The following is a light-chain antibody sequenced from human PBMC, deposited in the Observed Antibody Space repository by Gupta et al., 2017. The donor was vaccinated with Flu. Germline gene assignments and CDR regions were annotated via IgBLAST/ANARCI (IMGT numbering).Light chain of an antibody. V-gene: IGKV1-8*01. CDR2: AGS. CDR3: HQYLSVPRT. Sequence: PSSLSASIGDRVTITCRASQDISGFLAWYQQTPGRATKFLIYAGSTLQSGVPSRFSGSRSGTDFRLISSGLQSEDFATDYCHQYLSVPRTLGGGTKVEIK. J-gene: IGKJ4*01. CDR1: QDISGF.